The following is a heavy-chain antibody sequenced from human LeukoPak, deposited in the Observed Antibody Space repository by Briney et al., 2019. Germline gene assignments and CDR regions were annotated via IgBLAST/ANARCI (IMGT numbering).Heavy chain of an antibody. J-gene: IGHJ4*02. Sequence: ASVKVSCKASGGTFSSYAISWVRQAPGQGLEWMGRIIPILGIANYAQKFQGRVTITADKSTSTAYMELSSLRSEDTAAYYCARPLLWWPQVGYFDYWGQGSLVTVS. D-gene: IGHD2-8*02. CDR3: ARPLLWWPQVGYFDY. CDR1: GGTFSSYA. V-gene: IGHV1-69*04. CDR2: IIPILGIA.